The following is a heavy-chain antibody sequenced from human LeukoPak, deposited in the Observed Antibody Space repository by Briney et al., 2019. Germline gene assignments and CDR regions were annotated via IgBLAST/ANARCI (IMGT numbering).Heavy chain of an antibody. D-gene: IGHD3-10*01. CDR1: GFTFSSYA. Sequence: PGRSLRLSCAASGFTFSSYAMHWVRQAPGKGLEWVAVISYDGSNKYYADSVKGRFTISRDNSKNTLYLQMNSLRAEDTAVYYCARDFGVRGVIIYGGNWFDRWGQGTLVTVSS. V-gene: IGHV3-30*04. J-gene: IGHJ5*02. CDR3: ARDFGVRGVIIYGGNWFDR. CDR2: ISYDGSNK.